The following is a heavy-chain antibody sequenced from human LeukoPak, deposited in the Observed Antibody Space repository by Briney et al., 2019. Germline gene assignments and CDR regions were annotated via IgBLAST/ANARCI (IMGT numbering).Heavy chain of an antibody. CDR2: IWFDGSNN. CDR3: AKVLGERFGNGAFEI. V-gene: IGHV3-33*06. Sequence: PGGSLRLSYAASGFTFSSYCMHWVRQAPGKGLEWVAVIWFDGSNNYYADSVKGRFTISRDNSKNTLSLQVNSLRAEDTAVYYCAKVLGERFGNGAFEIWGQGTMVPVSS. D-gene: IGHD2-8*02. CDR1: GFTFSSYC. J-gene: IGHJ3*02.